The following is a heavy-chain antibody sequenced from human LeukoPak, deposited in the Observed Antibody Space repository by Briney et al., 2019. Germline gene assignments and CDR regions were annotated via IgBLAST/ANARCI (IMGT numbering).Heavy chain of an antibody. Sequence: GGSLRLSCAASGFTFSSYAMSWVRQAPGKGLEWVSSISSSSSYIYYADSVKGRFTISRDNAKNSLYLQMNSLRAEDTAVYYCARGSPEWLLYPYGMDVWGQGTTVTVSS. CDR3: ARGSPEWLLYPYGMDV. V-gene: IGHV3-21*01. D-gene: IGHD3-3*01. CDR2: ISSSSSYI. CDR1: GFTFSSYA. J-gene: IGHJ6*02.